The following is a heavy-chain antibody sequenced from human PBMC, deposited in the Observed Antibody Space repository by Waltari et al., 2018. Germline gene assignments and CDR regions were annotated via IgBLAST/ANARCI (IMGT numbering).Heavy chain of an antibody. CDR1: GYTFASCE. D-gene: IGHD3-10*01. Sequence: QVQLVQCGAEVKKRGASVKVCCEASGYTFASCELNWVRQARGEGLEWMGWMNPNSGNTGYAHKAQGRVTMTRNTSISTAYMELSSLRSEDTAVDYCARTTMVRGVIITGPDYWGQGTLVTVSS. CDR3: ARTTMVRGVIITGPDY. CDR2: MNPNSGNT. V-gene: IGHV1-8*01. J-gene: IGHJ4*02.